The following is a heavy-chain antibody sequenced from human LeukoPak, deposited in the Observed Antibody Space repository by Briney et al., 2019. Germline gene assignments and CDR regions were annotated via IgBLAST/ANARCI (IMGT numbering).Heavy chain of an antibody. V-gene: IGHV3-11*01. J-gene: IGHJ4*02. CDR3: ATQRVEVAAYYFDY. CDR1: GFTFSDYY. D-gene: IGHD2-15*01. Sequence: PGGSLRLSCAASGFTFSDYYMSWIRQAPGKGLEWVSYISSSGSTIYYADSVKGRFTISRDNAKNSLYLQMNSLRAEDTAVYYCATQRVEVAAYYFDYWGQGTLVTVSS. CDR2: ISSSGSTI.